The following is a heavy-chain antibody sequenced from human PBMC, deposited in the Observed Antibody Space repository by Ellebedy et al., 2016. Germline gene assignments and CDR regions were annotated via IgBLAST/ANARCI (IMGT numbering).Heavy chain of an antibody. J-gene: IGHJ6*02. V-gene: IGHV3-23*01. CDR3: AKGRLVRGVIITPYYYYYGMDV. CDR1: GFTFSSYA. D-gene: IGHD3-10*01. Sequence: GGSLRLSCAASGFTFSSYAMSWVRQAPGKGLEWVSAISGSGGSTYYADSVKGRFTISRDNSKNTLYLQMNSLRAEDTAVYYCAKGRLVRGVIITPYYYYYGMDVWGQGTTVTVSS. CDR2: ISGSGGST.